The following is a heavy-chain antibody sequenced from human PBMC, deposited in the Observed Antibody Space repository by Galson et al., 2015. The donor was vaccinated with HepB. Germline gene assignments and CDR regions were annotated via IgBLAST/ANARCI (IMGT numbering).Heavy chain of an antibody. J-gene: IGHJ6*02. V-gene: IGHV3-11*06. CDR1: GFTFSDSY. CDR3: ARDGCSSTSCYYYGMDV. CDR2: ISDTSSYT. D-gene: IGHD2-2*01. Sequence: SLRLSCAASGFTFSDSYMSWIRQPPGKGLEWISYISDTSSYTNYADSVKGRFTISRDNAKNSLYLQMNSLRAEDTAVYYCARDGCSSTSCYYYGMDVWGQGTTVTVSS.